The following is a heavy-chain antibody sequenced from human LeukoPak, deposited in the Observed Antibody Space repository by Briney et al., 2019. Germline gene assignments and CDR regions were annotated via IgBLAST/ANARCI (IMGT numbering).Heavy chain of an antibody. D-gene: IGHD3-3*01. CDR1: GGTFSSYA. CDR3: ASTGITIFGVVIRGNDY. Sequence: SVKVSCKASGGTFSSYAISWVRQAPGQGLEWMGRIIPILGIANYAQKFQGRVTITADKSTSTAHMELSSLRSEDTAVYYCASTGITIFGVVIRGNDYWGQGTLVTVSS. CDR2: IIPILGIA. V-gene: IGHV1-69*04. J-gene: IGHJ4*02.